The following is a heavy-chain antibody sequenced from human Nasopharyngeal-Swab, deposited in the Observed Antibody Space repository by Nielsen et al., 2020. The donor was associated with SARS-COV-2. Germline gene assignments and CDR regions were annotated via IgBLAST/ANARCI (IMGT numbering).Heavy chain of an antibody. Sequence: GESLKISCAASGFTFSSYSMNWVRQAPGKGLEWVSYISSSSSTTYYADSVKGRFTISRDNAKNSLYLQMNSLRAEDTAVYYCARATRPRYCSSTSCFNWFDPWGQGTLVTVSS. CDR3: ARATRPRYCSSTSCFNWFDP. V-gene: IGHV3-48*01. D-gene: IGHD2-2*01. J-gene: IGHJ5*02. CDR2: ISSSSSTT. CDR1: GFTFSSYS.